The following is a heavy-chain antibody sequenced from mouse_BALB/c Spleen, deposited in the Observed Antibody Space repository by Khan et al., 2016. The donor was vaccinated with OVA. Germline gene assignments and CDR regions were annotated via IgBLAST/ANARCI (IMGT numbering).Heavy chain of an antibody. J-gene: IGHJ2*02. D-gene: IGHD3-2*01. CDR1: GYTFTHYW. Sequence: QVQLKESGTEVVRPGTSVKMSCKAAGYTFTHYWIGWVKQRPGHGLEWIGDTYPGGGYTNYNEKFKGKATLTADTSSSTAYMQLSGLTSEDSNIYYWAERGTARAKWDYFDYWGQGTSLIVSS. CDR3: AERGTARAKWDYFDY. CDR2: TYPGGGYT. V-gene: IGHV1-63*02.